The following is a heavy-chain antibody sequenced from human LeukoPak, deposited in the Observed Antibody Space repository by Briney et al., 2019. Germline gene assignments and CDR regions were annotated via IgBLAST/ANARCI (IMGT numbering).Heavy chain of an antibody. V-gene: IGHV3-30*02. CDR3: AKDRYSTSSTFTINPFDY. CDR2: VRSDGGSE. D-gene: IGHD2-2*01. Sequence: QPGGSLRLSCATSGFTFNSYGMNWVRQAPGKGLEWVAFVRSDGGSEYYADSVKGRFSISRDNSKRTVDLQMNGLRLEDTAIYYCAKDRYSTSSTFTINPFDYWGQGILVTVSS. J-gene: IGHJ4*02. CDR1: GFTFNSYG.